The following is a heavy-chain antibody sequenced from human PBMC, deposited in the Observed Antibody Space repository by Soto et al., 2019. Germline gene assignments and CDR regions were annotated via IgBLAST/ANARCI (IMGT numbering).Heavy chain of an antibody. D-gene: IGHD2-2*01. CDR1: GFTFSSHA. CDR3: AKDQGTTHNVLVPASILNYYGMDV. V-gene: IGHV3-23*01. CDR2: ISESGGST. Sequence: PGGSLRLSCAASGFTFSSHAMNWVRQAPGKGPEWVSAISESGGSTYYADSVRGLFRISGDNSKNTRYLQMNSLRAGDTAIYYCAKDQGTTHNVLVPASILNYYGMDVWGRGTTVTVSS. J-gene: IGHJ6*02.